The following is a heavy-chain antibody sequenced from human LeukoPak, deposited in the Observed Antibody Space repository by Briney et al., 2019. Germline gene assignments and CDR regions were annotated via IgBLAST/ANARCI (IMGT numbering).Heavy chain of an antibody. V-gene: IGHV3-30*04. Sequence: GGSLRLSCAASGFTFSNYAIHWVRQAPGKGLEWVAVVSYDGGNEYYADSVKGRFTISRDNSKNTLYLQMNSLRAEDTAVYYCARDPERYYYFGMDVWGKGTTVTVSS. CDR1: GFTFSNYA. CDR2: VSYDGGNE. J-gene: IGHJ6*04. CDR3: ARDPERYYYFGMDV.